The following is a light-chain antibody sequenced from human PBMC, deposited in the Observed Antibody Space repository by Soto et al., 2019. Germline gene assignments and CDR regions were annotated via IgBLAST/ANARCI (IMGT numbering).Light chain of an antibody. CDR2: RAS. V-gene: IGKV3-20*01. CDR3: QQYGSYWT. Sequence: EIVLTQSPGTLSLSPRERATLSCRASQSVSSSYLAWYQQKPGQAPRLLIYRASSRATGIPDRFSGSGSGTDFTLTISRLEPEDFAVYYCQQYGSYWTFGQGTKVEIK. CDR1: QSVSSSY. J-gene: IGKJ1*01.